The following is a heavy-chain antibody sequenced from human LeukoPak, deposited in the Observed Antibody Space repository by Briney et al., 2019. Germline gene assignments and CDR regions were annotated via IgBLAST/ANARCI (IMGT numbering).Heavy chain of an antibody. D-gene: IGHD3-22*01. V-gene: IGHV4-59*08. CDR3: ARHRGAYDSSGYYTYYFDY. CDR2: IYYSGST. Sequence: SETLSLTCTVSGGSISSYYWSWIRQPPGKGLEGIGYIYYSGSTNYNPSLKSRVTISVDTSKNQFSLKLSSVTAADTAVYYCARHRGAYDSSGYYTYYFDYWGQGTLVAVSS. J-gene: IGHJ4*02. CDR1: GGSISSYY.